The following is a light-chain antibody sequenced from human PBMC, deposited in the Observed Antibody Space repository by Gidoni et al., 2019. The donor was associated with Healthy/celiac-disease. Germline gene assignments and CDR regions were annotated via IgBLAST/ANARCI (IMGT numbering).Light chain of an antibody. CDR2: GAS. J-gene: IGKJ4*01. Sequence: ELVMTQSPATLSVSPGERATLSCRASQSVSSNLAWYQQKPGQDPRLLIYGASTRATGIAARCSGSGSGTEFTLTISSLQSEDFAVYYCQQYNNWPPLTFGGGTKVEIK. V-gene: IGKV3-15*01. CDR3: QQYNNWPPLT. CDR1: QSVSSN.